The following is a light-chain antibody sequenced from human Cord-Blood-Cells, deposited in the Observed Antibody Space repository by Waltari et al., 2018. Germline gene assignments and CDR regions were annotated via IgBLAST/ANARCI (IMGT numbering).Light chain of an antibody. CDR1: SSDVGSYNL. Sequence: QSALTQPASVSGSPGQSITISCTGTSSDVGSYNLVSGYQQHQGKAPKRMIYEGSKRPSGVSNRFSGSKSGNTASLTISGLQAEDEADYYCCSYAGSSTYVFGTGTKVTVL. CDR3: CSYAGSSTYV. V-gene: IGLV2-23*01. CDR2: EGS. J-gene: IGLJ1*01.